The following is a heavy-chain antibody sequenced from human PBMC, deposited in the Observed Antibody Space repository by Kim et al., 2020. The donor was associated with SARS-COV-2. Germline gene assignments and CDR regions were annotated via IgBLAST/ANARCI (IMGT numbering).Heavy chain of an antibody. Sequence: GGSLRLSCAASGFTFSSYAMSWVRQAPGKGLEWVSAISGSGGSTYYADSVKGRFTISRDNSKNTLYLQMNSLRAEDTAVYYCATPYDSSGYSPYLLRYWGQGTLVTVSS. D-gene: IGHD3-22*01. CDR1: GFTFSSYA. CDR2: ISGSGGST. V-gene: IGHV3-23*01. J-gene: IGHJ4*02. CDR3: ATPYDSSGYSPYLLRY.